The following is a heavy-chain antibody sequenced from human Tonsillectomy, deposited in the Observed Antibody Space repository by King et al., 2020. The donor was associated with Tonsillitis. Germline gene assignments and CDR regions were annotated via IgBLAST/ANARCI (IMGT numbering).Heavy chain of an antibody. D-gene: IGHD3-10*01. CDR3: ANYYLISASFDY. Sequence: QLQESGGGLVRPGGSLRLSCAASGFTFNNYAMSWVRQAPGKGLEWVSAISGSGSSAYYADFVKGRFTISRDNSKNTLYLQMNSLRAEDTAVYYCANYYLISASFDYWGQGTLVTVSS. CDR2: ISGSGSSA. J-gene: IGHJ4*02. CDR1: GFTFNNYA. V-gene: IGHV3-23*01.